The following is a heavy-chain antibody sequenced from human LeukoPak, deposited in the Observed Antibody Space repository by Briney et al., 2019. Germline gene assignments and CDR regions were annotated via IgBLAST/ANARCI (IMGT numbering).Heavy chain of an antibody. J-gene: IGHJ6*03. Sequence: SETLSLTCTVSSVSLTNYYWSWIRQPPGKGLEWIGYIFFSGTTNYNPSLKSRVTISVDTSKNQFSLKLSSVTAADTAVYYCAIRGDYGGNSRGPYYYYYMDVWGKGTTVTVSS. CDR3: AIRGDYGGNSRGPYYYYYMDV. D-gene: IGHD4-23*01. CDR1: SVSLTNYY. V-gene: IGHV4-59*12. CDR2: IFFSGTT.